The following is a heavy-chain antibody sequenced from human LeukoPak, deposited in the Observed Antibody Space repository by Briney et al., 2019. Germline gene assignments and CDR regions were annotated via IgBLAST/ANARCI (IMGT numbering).Heavy chain of an antibody. J-gene: IGHJ4*02. CDR2: TNPNSGGT. CDR1: GYTFTSYD. D-gene: IGHD3-10*01. V-gene: IGHV1-2*04. Sequence: ASVKVSCKASGYTFTSYDINWVRQAPGQGLEWMGWTNPNSGGTNYAQKFQGWVTMTRDTSISTAYMELSRLRSDDTAVYYCAREYYYGSGSSPHFDYWGQGTLVTVSS. CDR3: AREYYYGSGSSPHFDY.